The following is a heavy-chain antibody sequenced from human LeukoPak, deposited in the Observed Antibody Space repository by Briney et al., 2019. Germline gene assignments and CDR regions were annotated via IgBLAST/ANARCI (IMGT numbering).Heavy chain of an antibody. V-gene: IGHV4-59*08. CDR1: GGSISSHY. J-gene: IGHJ4*02. D-gene: IGHD5-24*01. Sequence: SETLSLTCTVSGGSISSHYWSWIRQPPGKGLEWIGYIYYSGSTNYNPSLKSRVTISVDTSKNQFSLKLSSVTAADTAVYYCARVWGDGYNYAVDYWGQGTLVTVSS. CDR3: ARVWGDGYNYAVDY. CDR2: IYYSGST.